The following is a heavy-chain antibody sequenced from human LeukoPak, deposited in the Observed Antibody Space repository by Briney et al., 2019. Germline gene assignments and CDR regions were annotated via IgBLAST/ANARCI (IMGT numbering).Heavy chain of an antibody. V-gene: IGHV3-23*01. CDR2: ISSGGYDT. CDR1: GFIFTNYA. CDR3: AKDTGTSRKYVGVAGATEY. Sequence: GGSLRLSCAASGFIFTNYAMSWVRQAPGKGLEWVSDISSGGYDTVYADSVKGRFTISRDNAKNTLYLQMTSLRAEDTAVYYCAKDTGTSRKYVGVAGATEYWGQGTLVTVSS. D-gene: IGHD3-10*02. J-gene: IGHJ4*02.